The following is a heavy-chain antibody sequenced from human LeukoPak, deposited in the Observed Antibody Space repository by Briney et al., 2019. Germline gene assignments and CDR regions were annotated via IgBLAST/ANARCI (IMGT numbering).Heavy chain of an antibody. J-gene: IGHJ4*02. V-gene: IGHV3-23*01. CDR2: ISVRGDTT. D-gene: IGHD2-21*01. CDR1: GFTFSNDA. CDR3: ANGGDSNSSSRVDH. Sequence: GVSLRLSCAASGFTFSNDAMNWVRQAPRKGLEWLAVISVRGDTTYAGSVKGRFTIYRENYKSTVYLQMSSLRAEDTAVYYCANGGDSNSSSRVDHWGQGTLVTVSS.